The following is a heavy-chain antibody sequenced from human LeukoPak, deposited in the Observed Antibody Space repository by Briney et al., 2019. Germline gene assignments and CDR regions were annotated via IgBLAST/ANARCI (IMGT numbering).Heavy chain of an antibody. CDR2: INHSGST. Sequence: SETLSLTCAVYGGSFSGYYWSWIRQPPGKGLEWIGEINHSGSTNYNPSLKSRVTISVDTSKNQFSLKVSSVTAADTAVYYCARGHLWFGELFYYYYGMDVWGQGTTVTVSS. V-gene: IGHV4-34*01. CDR1: GGSFSGYY. CDR3: ARGHLWFGELFYYYYGMDV. J-gene: IGHJ6*02. D-gene: IGHD3-10*01.